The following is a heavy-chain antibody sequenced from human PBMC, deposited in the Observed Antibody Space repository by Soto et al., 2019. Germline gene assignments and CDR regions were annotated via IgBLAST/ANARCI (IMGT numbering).Heavy chain of an antibody. CDR3: ASIMGDYVVNYYYGMDV. J-gene: IGHJ6*02. Sequence: PSETLSLTCTVSGGSISSGDYYWSWIRQPPGKGLEWIGYIYYSGSTNYNPSLKSRVTISVDTSKNQFSLKLSSVTAADTAVYYCASIMGDYVVNYYYGMDVWGQGTTVTVSS. CDR2: IYYSGST. CDR1: GGSISSGDYY. D-gene: IGHD4-17*01. V-gene: IGHV4-61*08.